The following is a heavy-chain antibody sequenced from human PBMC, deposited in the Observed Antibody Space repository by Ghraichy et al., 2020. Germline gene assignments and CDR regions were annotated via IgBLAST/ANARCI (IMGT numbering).Heavy chain of an antibody. V-gene: IGHV4-34*01. CDR3: ARVAFTGGSKYFQH. J-gene: IGHJ1*01. CDR2: INHSGRT. Sequence: SETLSLTCVVYGWSFSGYYWSWIRQHPGKGLEWFGEINHSGRTDYNPSLKSRVTFSVDTSKNQFSLKLSSVTAADTAVDYCARVAFTGGSKYFQHWGQGTLVTVSS. D-gene: IGHD3-9*01. CDR1: GWSFSGYY.